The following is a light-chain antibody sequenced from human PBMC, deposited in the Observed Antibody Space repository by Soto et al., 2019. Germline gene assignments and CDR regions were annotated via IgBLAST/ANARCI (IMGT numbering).Light chain of an antibody. Sequence: EMPLTKSPGTLSFSPWGKATLSCRAGRSVSGSCLAWYQQRSGRAPRLLIYGASNRATGIPDRFSGSGSGTDFTLTISRLEPEDFAVYFCQQYGNSPLAFGGGTKVDIK. V-gene: IGKV3-20*01. CDR3: QQYGNSPLA. CDR2: GAS. J-gene: IGKJ4*01. CDR1: RSVSGSC.